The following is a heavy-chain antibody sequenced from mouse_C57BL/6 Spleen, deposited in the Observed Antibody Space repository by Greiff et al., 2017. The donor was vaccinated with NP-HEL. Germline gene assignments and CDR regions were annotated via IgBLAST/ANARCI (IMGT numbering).Heavy chain of an antibody. D-gene: IGHD2-1*01. CDR2: ISYDGSN. CDR3: ARDNYYYFDY. Sequence: EVKLMESGPGLVKPSQSLSLTCSVTGYSITSGYYWNWIRQFPGNQLEWMGYISYDGSNNYNPSLKNRISITRDTSKNQFFLKLNSVTTEDTATYYCARDNYYYFDYWGQGTTLTVSS. CDR1: GYSITSGYY. J-gene: IGHJ2*01. V-gene: IGHV3-6*01.